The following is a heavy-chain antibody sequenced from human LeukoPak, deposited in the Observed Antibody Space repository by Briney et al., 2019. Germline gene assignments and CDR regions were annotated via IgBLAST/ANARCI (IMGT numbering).Heavy chain of an antibody. J-gene: IGHJ4*02. D-gene: IGHD3-10*01. CDR1: GYTFTGYY. CDR3: ARDLTFIPNRYGSGSYYRPGFEFDY. Sequence: ASVKVSCKASGYTFTGYYMHWVRQAPGQGLEWMGWINPNSGGTNYAQKFQGRVTMTRDTSISTAYMELSRLRSDDTAVYYCARDLTFIPNRYGSGSYYRPGFEFDYWGQGTLVTVSS. CDR2: INPNSGGT. V-gene: IGHV1-2*02.